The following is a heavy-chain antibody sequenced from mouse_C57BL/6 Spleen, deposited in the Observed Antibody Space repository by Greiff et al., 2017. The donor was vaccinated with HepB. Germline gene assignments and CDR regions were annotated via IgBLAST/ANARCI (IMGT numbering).Heavy chain of an antibody. Sequence: QVQLQQSGAELVRPGTSVKVSCKASGYAFTNYLIEWVKQRPGQGLEWIGVINPGSGSTNYNEKFKGKATLTADKSSSTAYLQLISLTSEDSAVYFCARGIYYGNYPFDYWGQGTTLTVSS. D-gene: IGHD2-1*01. J-gene: IGHJ2*01. CDR3: ARGIYYGNYPFDY. V-gene: IGHV1-54*01. CDR1: GYAFTNYL. CDR2: INPGSGST.